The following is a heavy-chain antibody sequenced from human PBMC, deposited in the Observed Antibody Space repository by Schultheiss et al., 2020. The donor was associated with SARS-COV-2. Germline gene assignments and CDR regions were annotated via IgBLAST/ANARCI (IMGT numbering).Heavy chain of an antibody. CDR2: ISWDGGST. CDR1: GFTFSSYA. Sequence: GGSLRLSCAASGFTFSSYAMHWVRQAPGKGLEWVSLISWDGGSTYYADSVKGRFTISRDNSKNTLYLQMNSLRAEDTAVYYCAIEREAYYYDSSGYLNWFDPWSQGALVTVSS. D-gene: IGHD3-22*01. J-gene: IGHJ5*02. CDR3: AIEREAYYYDSSGYLNWFDP. V-gene: IGHV3-NL1*01.